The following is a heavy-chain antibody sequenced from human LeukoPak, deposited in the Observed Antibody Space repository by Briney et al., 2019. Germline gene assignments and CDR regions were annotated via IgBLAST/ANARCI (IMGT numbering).Heavy chain of an antibody. CDR1: GGSISGYY. Sequence: PSETLSLTCTVSGGSISGYYWTWIRQPPGKGLEWIGFIYYRGSTNYNPSLKSRVPISLDTSRNQFSLKLSSVTAADTAVYYCARASHGSNSEFDYWGLGTLVTVSS. CDR2: IYYRGST. J-gene: IGHJ4*02. V-gene: IGHV4-59*01. D-gene: IGHD4-11*01. CDR3: ARASHGSNSEFDY.